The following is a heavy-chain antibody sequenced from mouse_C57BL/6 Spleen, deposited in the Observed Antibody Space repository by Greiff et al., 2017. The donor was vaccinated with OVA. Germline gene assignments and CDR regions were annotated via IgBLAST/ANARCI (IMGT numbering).Heavy chain of an antibody. CDR3: AISRGNAMDY. J-gene: IGHJ4*01. Sequence: VHLVESGAELVKPGASVKISCKASGYAFSSYWMNWVKQRPGKGLEWIGQIYPGDGDTNYNGKFKGKATLTADKSSSTAYMQLSSLTSEDSAVYFCAISRGNAMDYWGQGTSVTVSS. V-gene: IGHV1-80*01. CDR2: IYPGDGDT. D-gene: IGHD1-1*01. CDR1: GYAFSSYW.